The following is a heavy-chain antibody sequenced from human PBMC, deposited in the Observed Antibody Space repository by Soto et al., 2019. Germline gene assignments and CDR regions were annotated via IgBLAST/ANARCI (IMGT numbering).Heavy chain of an antibody. J-gene: IGHJ3*02. CDR1: GGSFSGYY. D-gene: IGHD4-17*01. CDR3: ARENTDYAEYQIKHAFDI. Sequence: SETLSLTCAVYGGSFSGYYWSWIRQPPGKGLEWIGEINHSGSTNYNPSLKSRVTISVDTSKNQFSLKLSSVTATDTAVYYCARENTDYAEYQIKHAFDIWGQGTMVNVS. CDR2: INHSGST. V-gene: IGHV4-34*01.